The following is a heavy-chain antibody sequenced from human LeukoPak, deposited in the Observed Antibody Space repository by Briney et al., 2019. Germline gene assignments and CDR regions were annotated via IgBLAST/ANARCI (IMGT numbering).Heavy chain of an antibody. D-gene: IGHD3-16*01. V-gene: IGHV4-30-4*08. CDR3: MGGPNFEAFDI. Sequence: LRLSCTASGFTSSDYYMTWIRQPPGKGLEWIGYIYYSGSTYYNPSLKSRVTISVDTSKNQFSLKLSSVAAADTAVYYCMGGPNFEAFDIWGQGTMVPVSS. CDR1: GFTSSDYY. J-gene: IGHJ3*02. CDR2: IYYSGST.